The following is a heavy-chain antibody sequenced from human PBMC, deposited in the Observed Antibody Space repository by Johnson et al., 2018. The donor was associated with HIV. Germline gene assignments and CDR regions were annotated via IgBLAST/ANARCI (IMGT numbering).Heavy chain of an antibody. V-gene: IGHV3-30*04. D-gene: IGHD2-2*03. CDR1: GFTFSSYA. CDR2: ISYDGSNK. Sequence: QVRLVESGGGVVQPGRSLRLSCAASGFTFSSYAMHWVRQAPGTGLEWVAVISYDGSNKYYADSVKGRFTISRDNSKNTLYLQMNSLRAEDTAVYYCARATGSWMDAFDIWGQGTMVTVSS. CDR3: ARATGSWMDAFDI. J-gene: IGHJ3*02.